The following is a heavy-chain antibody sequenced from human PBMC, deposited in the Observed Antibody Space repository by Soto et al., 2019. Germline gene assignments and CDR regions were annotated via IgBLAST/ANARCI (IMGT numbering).Heavy chain of an antibody. Sequence: QVQLVQSGAEVKKPGSSVKVSCKASGGTFSSYAISWVRQAPGQGLEWMGGIIPIFGTANYAQKFQGRVTITADESTSTAYMELSSLRSEDTAVYYCARGAYYDYVWGSYRCPSFDYWGQGTLVTVSS. V-gene: IGHV1-69*01. CDR2: IIPIFGTA. J-gene: IGHJ4*02. D-gene: IGHD3-16*02. CDR3: ARGAYYDYVWGSYRCPSFDY. CDR1: GGTFSSYA.